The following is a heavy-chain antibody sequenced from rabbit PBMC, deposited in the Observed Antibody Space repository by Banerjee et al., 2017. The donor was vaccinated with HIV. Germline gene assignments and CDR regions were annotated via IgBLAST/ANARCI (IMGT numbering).Heavy chain of an antibody. D-gene: IGHD1-1*01. V-gene: IGHV1S40*01. Sequence: QSLEESGGDLVKPGASLTLTCTASGFSFSSSYRICWVRQAPGKGLEWIACIYAGSGSAYYASWAKGRFTISKTSSTTVTLQMTSLTAADTATYFCARTNYYRSYGMDLWGPGTLVTVS. CDR2: IYAGSGSA. CDR3: ARTNYYRSYGMDL. CDR1: GFSFSSSYR. J-gene: IGHJ6*01.